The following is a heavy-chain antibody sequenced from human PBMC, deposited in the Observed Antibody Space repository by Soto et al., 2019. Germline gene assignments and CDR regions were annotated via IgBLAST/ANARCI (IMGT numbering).Heavy chain of an antibody. CDR3: AKGGYCSSTSCYIYYYYYMDV. D-gene: IGHD2-2*02. V-gene: IGHV3-23*01. CDR1: GVTFSSYA. J-gene: IGHJ6*03. Sequence: EVQLLESGGGLVQPGGSLRLSCAASGVTFSSYAMSWVRQAPGKGLEWVSAISGSGGSTYYADSVKGRFTISRDNSKNTLYLQMNSLRAEDTAVYYCAKGGYCSSTSCYIYYYYYMDVWGKGTTVTVSS. CDR2: ISGSGGST.